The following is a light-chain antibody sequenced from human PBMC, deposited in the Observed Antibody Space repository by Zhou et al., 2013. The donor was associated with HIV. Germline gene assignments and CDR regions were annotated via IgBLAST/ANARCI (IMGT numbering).Light chain of an antibody. J-gene: IGKJ2*01. CDR3: QQLNTYPYT. CDR1: QNVRRW. V-gene: IGKV1-5*03. CDR2: ETS. Sequence: DIQMTQTPLTLSASVGDRVTITCRASQNVRRWVAWYQQKPGKAPKLLIYETSNLQIGVPSRFSGSQSGTNFTLTVAGLQAEDFATYYCQQLNTYPYTFGQGTKLDIK.